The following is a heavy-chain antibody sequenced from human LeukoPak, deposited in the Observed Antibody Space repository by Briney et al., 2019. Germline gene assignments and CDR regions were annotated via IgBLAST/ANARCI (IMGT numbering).Heavy chain of an antibody. CDR2: ISSSGSTI. CDR1: GFTFSDYY. Sequence: GGSLRLSCAASGFTFSDYYVSWIRQAPGKGLEWVSYISSSGSTIYYADSVKGRFTISRDNAKNSLYLQMNSLRAEDTAVYYCARGAMITFGGVIVNRSPNPPDYWGQGTLVTVSS. J-gene: IGHJ4*02. CDR3: ARGAMITFGGVIVNRSPNPPDY. V-gene: IGHV3-11*01. D-gene: IGHD3-16*02.